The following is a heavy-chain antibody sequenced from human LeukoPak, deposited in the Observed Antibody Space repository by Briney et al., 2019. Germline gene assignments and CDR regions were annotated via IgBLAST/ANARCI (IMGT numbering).Heavy chain of an antibody. CDR2: ISGSGGST. CDR3: AKEIIGSSSWYSPAFDI. CDR1: GFTFSSYA. V-gene: IGHV3-23*01. Sequence: PGGSLRLSCAASGFTFSSYAMSWVRQAPGKGLEWVSAISGSGGSTYYADSVKSRFTISRDNSKNTLYLQMNSLRAEDTAVYYCAKEIIGSSSWYSPAFDIWGQGTMVTVSS. D-gene: IGHD6-13*01. J-gene: IGHJ3*02.